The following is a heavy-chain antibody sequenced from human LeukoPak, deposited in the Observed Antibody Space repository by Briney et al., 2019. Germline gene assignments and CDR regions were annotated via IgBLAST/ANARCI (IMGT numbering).Heavy chain of an antibody. J-gene: IGHJ5*02. V-gene: IGHV1-8*01. Sequence: ASVKVSCKASGYTFTTYDINWVRQATGQGLEWMGWMNPNSGNIGYAQKLQGRVTMTRNTSISTAYMELRSLRSEDTAVYYCARGPNKSDGGNSGSAWFDPWGQGTLVTVSS. CDR3: ARGPNKSDGGNSGSAWFDP. CDR1: GYTFTTYD. D-gene: IGHD4-23*01. CDR2: MNPNSGNI.